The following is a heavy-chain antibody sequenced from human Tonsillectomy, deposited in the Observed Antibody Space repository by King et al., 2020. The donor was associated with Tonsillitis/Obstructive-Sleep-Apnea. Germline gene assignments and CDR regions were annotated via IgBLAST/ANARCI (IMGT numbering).Heavy chain of an antibody. CDR1: GFTFSSYE. D-gene: IGHD3-10*01. V-gene: IGHV3-48*03. Sequence: VQLVESGGGLVQPGGSLRLSCVASGFTFSSYEMNWVRRAPGKGLEWVSHISSSGSTIYYADSVKGRFTISRDNAKNSLYLQMNSLRVEDTAVYYCARDSPHYYGSGSYMDVWGQGTTVTVSS. J-gene: IGHJ6*02. CDR3: ARDSPHYYGSGSYMDV. CDR2: ISSSGSTI.